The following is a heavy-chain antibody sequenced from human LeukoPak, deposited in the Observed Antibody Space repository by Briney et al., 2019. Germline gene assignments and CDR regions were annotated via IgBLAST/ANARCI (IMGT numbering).Heavy chain of an antibody. CDR1: GFDLGHYE. CDR2: ISDSGGTT. Sequence: GGSLRLSCAASGFDLGHYEVSWVRQAPGKGLEWVSTISDSGGTTYYAESVKGRFTISRDNSKNTLYLHMNSLRAEDTALYYCVKYTIYYFGMDVWGQGTTVTVSS. J-gene: IGHJ6*02. CDR3: VKYTIYYFGMDV. V-gene: IGHV3-23*01. D-gene: IGHD5-24*01.